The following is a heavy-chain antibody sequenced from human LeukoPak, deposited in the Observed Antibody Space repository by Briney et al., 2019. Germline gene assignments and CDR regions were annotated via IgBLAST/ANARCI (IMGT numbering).Heavy chain of an antibody. CDR1: GYTFTSYY. J-gene: IGHJ4*02. D-gene: IGHD5-18*01. CDR2: INPSGGST. V-gene: IGHV1-46*01. CDR3: ARDDRRIGYSYCSIDY. Sequence: ASVTVSCKASGYTFTSYYMHWVRQAPGQGLEWMGIINPSGGSTSYAQKFQGRVTMTGDTSTSTVYMELSSLRSEDTAVYYCARDDRRIGYSYCSIDYWGQGPLVTVSS.